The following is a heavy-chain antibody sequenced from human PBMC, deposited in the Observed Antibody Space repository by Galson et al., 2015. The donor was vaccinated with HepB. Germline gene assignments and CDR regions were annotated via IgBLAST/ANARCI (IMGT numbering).Heavy chain of an antibody. CDR3: ARAGYNISPPDL. J-gene: IGHJ4*02. D-gene: IGHD5-12*01. Sequence: SVKVSCKASGYTFTNYGISWVRQAPGQGLEWMRWILTNNGNTNYGQNFQGRVTMTTDTSTNTAYMQLRSLRSDDTAVYYCARAGYNISPPDLWGQGSLVTVSS. CDR1: GYTFTNYG. V-gene: IGHV1-18*01. CDR2: ILTNNGNT.